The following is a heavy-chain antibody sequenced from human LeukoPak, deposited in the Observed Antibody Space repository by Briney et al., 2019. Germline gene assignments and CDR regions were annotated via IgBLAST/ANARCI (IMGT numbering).Heavy chain of an antibody. Sequence: SVKVSCKASGGTFSSYAISWVRQAPGQGLEWMGWIIPIFGTANYAQKFQGRVTITADKSTSTAYMELSSLRSEDTAVYYCARDNGWQYCSGGSCYLLDYWGQGTLVTVSS. D-gene: IGHD2-15*01. CDR1: GGTFSSYA. V-gene: IGHV1-69*06. CDR3: ARDNGWQYCSGGSCYLLDY. CDR2: IIPIFGTA. J-gene: IGHJ4*02.